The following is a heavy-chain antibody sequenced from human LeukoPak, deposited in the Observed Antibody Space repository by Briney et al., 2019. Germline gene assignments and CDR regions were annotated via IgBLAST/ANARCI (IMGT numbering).Heavy chain of an antibody. CDR2: TSYDGSNR. D-gene: IGHD4/OR15-4a*01. J-gene: IGHJ4*02. CDR1: GVYFTNSA. CDR3: ARHRGAQLWWPHFDY. V-gene: IGHV3-30*03. Sequence: QPGASLTLSCAASGVYFTNSAMRSVGQHPGRGMVGVAVTSYDGSNRFYDESVQGRFTISRDNSKNTLFLQMNGLRADDTAVYYCARHRGAQLWWPHFDYWGEGTLVTVSS.